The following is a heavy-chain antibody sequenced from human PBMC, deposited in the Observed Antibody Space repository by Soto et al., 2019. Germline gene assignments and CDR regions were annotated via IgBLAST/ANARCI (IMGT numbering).Heavy chain of an antibody. Sequence: KASETLSLTCTVSGGSISSYYWSWIRQPPGKGLEWIGYIYNSGSTNYNPSLKSRVTISVDTSKNQFSLKLSSVTAADTAVYYCARGSTGYSSSWYRYWGQGTLVTVSS. D-gene: IGHD6-13*01. CDR3: ARGSTGYSSSWYRY. J-gene: IGHJ4*02. CDR2: IYNSGST. V-gene: IGHV4-59*08. CDR1: GGSISSYY.